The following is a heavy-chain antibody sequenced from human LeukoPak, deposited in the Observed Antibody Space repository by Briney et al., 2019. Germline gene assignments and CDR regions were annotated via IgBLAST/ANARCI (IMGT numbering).Heavy chain of an antibody. CDR1: GFIFDDYA. CDR3: ARATHYYESSGYDY. Sequence: PGGSLRLSCAASGFIFDDYAMHWVRQAPGKGLEWVSGINWNGGGTGYADSVKGRFTISRDNAKNSLYLQMNSLRAEDTALYYCARATHYYESSGYDYWGQGTLVTVSS. CDR2: INWNGGGT. V-gene: IGHV3-20*04. D-gene: IGHD3-22*01. J-gene: IGHJ4*02.